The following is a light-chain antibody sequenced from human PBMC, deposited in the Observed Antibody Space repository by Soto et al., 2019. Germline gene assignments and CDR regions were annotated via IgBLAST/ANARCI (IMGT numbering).Light chain of an antibody. J-gene: IGKJ2*01. CDR3: QQYGSSPYT. CDR1: QSVSSNH. Sequence: EIVGTQSPGTLSLSPGERATLSCRASQSVSSNHLAWYQQKPGQAPRLLIFASTGRPAVIPDRFSGSGSGTDFLLTISRLEPEDSVMYYCQQYGSSPYTFGQGTKVEIK. V-gene: IGKV3-20*01. CDR2: AST.